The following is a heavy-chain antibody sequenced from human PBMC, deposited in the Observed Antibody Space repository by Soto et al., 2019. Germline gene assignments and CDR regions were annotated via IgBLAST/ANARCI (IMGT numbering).Heavy chain of an antibody. J-gene: IGHJ4*02. Sequence: PSETLSLTCTVSGGSISSGGYYWSWIRQHPGKGLEWVGYSYYSGSTYYNPSLKSRVTISVDTSKNQFSLKLSSVTAADTAVYYCARHGTYDSSGYYYSDFDYWGQGTLVTVS. CDR1: GGSISSGGYY. V-gene: IGHV4-39*01. CDR2: SYYSGST. CDR3: ARHGTYDSSGYYYSDFDY. D-gene: IGHD3-22*01.